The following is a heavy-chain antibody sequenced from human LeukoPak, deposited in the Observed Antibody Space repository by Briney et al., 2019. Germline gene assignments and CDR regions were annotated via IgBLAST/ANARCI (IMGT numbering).Heavy chain of an antibody. J-gene: IGHJ6*02. Sequence: GRSLRLSCAASGFTFSSYGMHWVRQAPGKGLEWVAVISYDGSNKYYADSVKGRFTISRDNSNNTLYLQMNSLRAEDTVVYYCAKQMVHFLVEVPADYYYGMDVWGQGTTVIVSS. D-gene: IGHD2-2*01. CDR3: AKQMVHFLVEVPADYYYGMDV. V-gene: IGHV3-30*18. CDR2: ISYDGSNK. CDR1: GFTFSSYG.